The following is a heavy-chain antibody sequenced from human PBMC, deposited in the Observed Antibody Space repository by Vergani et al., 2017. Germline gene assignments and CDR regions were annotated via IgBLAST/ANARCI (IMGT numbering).Heavy chain of an antibody. J-gene: IGHJ5*02. CDR3: ARLSTLVPLGYNNWFDP. CDR2: IYPGDSDT. V-gene: IGHV5-51*01. Sequence: EVQLVPSGAEVKKPGESLKISCKGSGYSFTSYWIGWVRQMPGKGLEWMGIIYPGDSDTRYSPSFQGQVTISADKSISTAYLQWSSLKASDTAMYYCARLSTLVPLGYNNWFDPWGQGTLVTVSS. D-gene: IGHD5-24*01. CDR1: GYSFTSYW.